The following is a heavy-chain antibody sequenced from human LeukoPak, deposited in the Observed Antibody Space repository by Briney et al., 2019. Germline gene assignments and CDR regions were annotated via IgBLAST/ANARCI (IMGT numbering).Heavy chain of an antibody. CDR1: GFTVSSNY. Sequence: RGSLRLSCAASGFTVSSNYMSWVRQAPGKGLEWVSVIYSGGSTYYADSVKGRFTISRDNSKNTLYLQMNSLRAEDTAVYYCARRWELSMGIDPWGQGTLVTVSS. D-gene: IGHD1-26*01. V-gene: IGHV3-53*01. CDR2: IYSGGST. CDR3: ARRWELSMGIDP. J-gene: IGHJ5*02.